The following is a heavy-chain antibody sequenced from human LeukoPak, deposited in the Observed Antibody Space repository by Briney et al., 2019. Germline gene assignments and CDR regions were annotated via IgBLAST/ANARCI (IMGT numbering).Heavy chain of an antibody. Sequence: PGGSLRLSCAASGFTFSSYWMSWVRQAPGKGLEWVANIKQDGSEKYYVDSVKGRFTISRDNAKNSLYLQMNSLRAEDTAVYYCAKDTYDYVWGSYRSNTFDIWGQGTMVTVSS. CDR3: AKDTYDYVWGSYRSNTFDI. CDR1: GFTFSSYW. J-gene: IGHJ3*02. V-gene: IGHV3-7*01. D-gene: IGHD3-16*02. CDR2: IKQDGSEK.